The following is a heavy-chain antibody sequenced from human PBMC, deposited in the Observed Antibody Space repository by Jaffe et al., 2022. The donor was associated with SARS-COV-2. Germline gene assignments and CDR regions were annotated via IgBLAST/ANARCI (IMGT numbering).Heavy chain of an antibody. Sequence: QVQVVQSGAEVKNPGASVKVSCKASGYTFTSYYIHWVRQAPGQGLEWMGLINPRAGSINYAQKFQGRVTMTRDTSTSTVYMDLSSLRSEDTAVYYCARQHCSPGSCYSELSRIWFDPWGQGTLVTVSS. D-gene: IGHD2-15*01. CDR1: GYTFTSYY. CDR3: ARQHCSPGSCYSELSRIWFDP. CDR2: INPRAGSI. J-gene: IGHJ5*02. V-gene: IGHV1-46*01.